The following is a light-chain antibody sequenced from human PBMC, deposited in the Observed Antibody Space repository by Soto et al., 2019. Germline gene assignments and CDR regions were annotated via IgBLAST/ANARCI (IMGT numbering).Light chain of an antibody. Sequence: IVMTQSPLSLPVTPGEPASISCRSSQSLLHSNGYNYLDWYLQKPGQSLQLLIYLGSNRASGVPDRFSGSGSGTDFTLKISRVEAEDVGVYYCMQALQTSITFGQGTRLEIK. CDR3: MQALQTSIT. J-gene: IGKJ5*01. CDR2: LGS. V-gene: IGKV2-28*01. CDR1: QSLLHSNGYNY.